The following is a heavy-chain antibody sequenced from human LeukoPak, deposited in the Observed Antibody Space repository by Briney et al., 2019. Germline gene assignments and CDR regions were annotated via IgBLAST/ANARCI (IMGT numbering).Heavy chain of an antibody. CDR3: ARDRRAAAGTQGGMDV. V-gene: IGHV1-69*01. J-gene: IGHJ6*04. Sequence: SVKVSCKASGGTFSSYAISWVRQAPGQGLEWMGGIIPIFGTANYAQKFQGRVTITADESTSTAYMELSSLRSEDTAVYYCARDRRAAAGTQGGMDVWGKGTTVTVSS. CDR1: GGTFSSYA. D-gene: IGHD6-13*01. CDR2: IIPIFGTA.